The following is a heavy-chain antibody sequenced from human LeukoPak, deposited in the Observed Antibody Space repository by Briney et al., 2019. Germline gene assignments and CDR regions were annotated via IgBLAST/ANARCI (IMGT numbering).Heavy chain of an antibody. CDR1: GGSSRSRSYY. J-gene: IGHJ5*02. Sequence: SETLSLTCTVSGGSSRSRSYYWGWIRQPPGKGLEWIGSIHYSGNTYYNASLKSRATISVDTSKNQFSLTLTSVTAADTAVYYCGGAAAASVGWFDPWGQGTLVTVSS. CDR3: GGAAAASVGWFDP. D-gene: IGHD6-13*01. CDR2: IHYSGNT. V-gene: IGHV4-39*01.